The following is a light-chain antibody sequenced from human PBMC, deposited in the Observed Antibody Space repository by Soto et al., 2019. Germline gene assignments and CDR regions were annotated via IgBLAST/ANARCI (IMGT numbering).Light chain of an antibody. V-gene: IGLV2-23*01. CDR2: EAT. CDR3: CSYAGGSTLV. J-gene: IGLJ3*02. Sequence: QSVLTQPASVSGSPGQSITISCTGTSSDIGTYNLVSWYQHHPGNAPKLMIYEATKRPSGVSSRFSGSKSGNTASLTISGLQTEDEADYYCCSYAGGSTLVFGRGTKLTVL. CDR1: SSDIGTYNL.